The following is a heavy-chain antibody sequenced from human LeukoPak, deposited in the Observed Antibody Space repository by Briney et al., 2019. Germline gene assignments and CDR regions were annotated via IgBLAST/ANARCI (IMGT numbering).Heavy chain of an antibody. D-gene: IGHD6-19*01. CDR3: ARDGEHSSGWPLFDY. CDR2: ISAYNGNT. Sequence: ASVKVSCKASGYTFTSYGISWVRQAPGQGLEWMGWISAYNGNTNYAQKLQGRVTMTTDTSTSTAYMELRSLRPDDTAVYYCARDGEHSSGWPLFDYWGQGTLVTVSS. V-gene: IGHV1-18*04. J-gene: IGHJ4*02. CDR1: GYTFTSYG.